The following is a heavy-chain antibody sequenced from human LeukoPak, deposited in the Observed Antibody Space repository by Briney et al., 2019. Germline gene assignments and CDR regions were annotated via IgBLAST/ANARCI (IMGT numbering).Heavy chain of an antibody. V-gene: IGHV4-61*01. CDR1: GGSVSSGSYY. D-gene: IGHD1-14*01. CDR2: IYYSGST. Sequence: SETLSLTCTVSGGSVSSGSYYWSWIRQPPGKGLEWIGYIYYSGSTNYNPSLKSRVTISVDTSKNQFSLKLSSVNAADTAVYYCARNRRGDYYYGMDVWGKGTTVTVSS. CDR3: ARNRRGDYYYGMDV. J-gene: IGHJ6*04.